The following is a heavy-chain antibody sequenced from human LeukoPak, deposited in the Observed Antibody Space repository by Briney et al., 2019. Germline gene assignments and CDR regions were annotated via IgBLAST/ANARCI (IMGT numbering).Heavy chain of an antibody. CDR2: ISGSAVGT. CDR1: GFAFNLYG. J-gene: IGHJ2*01. CDR3: AKLGTYWYFDV. Sequence: GGSLRLSCAASGFAFNLYGMAGFRQAPGKGREGVSGISGSAVGTYYADSVKGRFTISRDNPKNVLFLQMNNLRVEDTAVYFCAKLGTYWYFDVWGRGTLVTVSS. V-gene: IGHV3-23*01. D-gene: IGHD3-16*01.